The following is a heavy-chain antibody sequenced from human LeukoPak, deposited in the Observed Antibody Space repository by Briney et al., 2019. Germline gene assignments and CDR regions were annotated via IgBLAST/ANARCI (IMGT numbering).Heavy chain of an antibody. D-gene: IGHD4-11*01. CDR2: ISHDGSNK. CDR1: GFTFSNYG. Sequence: GGSLRLSCAASGFTFSNYGMHWVRQAPGKGLEWVAVISHDGSNKYYAVSVKGRFTVSRDNSKNTLYLQMNSLRAEDTAVYYCARDLISGDYTFDYWGQGALVTVSS. V-gene: IGHV3-30*03. CDR3: ARDLISGDYTFDY. J-gene: IGHJ4*02.